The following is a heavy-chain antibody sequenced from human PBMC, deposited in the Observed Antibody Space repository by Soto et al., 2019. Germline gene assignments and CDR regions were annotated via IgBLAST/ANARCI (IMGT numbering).Heavy chain of an antibody. CDR3: ARDGAVAGDSNHDY. Sequence: SVKVSWKDSVDTFSSYAMHLVLPAPGQRLEWMGWINAVNGNTKYSQKFQGRGTLTRYTSARTAYMEMSSLSSEDTAVYYCARDGAVAGDSNHDYWGQGTLDPVSS. CDR2: INAVNGNT. CDR1: VDTFSSYA. J-gene: IGHJ4*02. D-gene: IGHD6-19*01. V-gene: IGHV1-3*01.